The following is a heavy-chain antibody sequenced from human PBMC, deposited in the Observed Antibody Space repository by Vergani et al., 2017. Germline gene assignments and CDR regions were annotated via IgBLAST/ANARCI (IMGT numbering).Heavy chain of an antibody. CDR1: GYSLTDLT. D-gene: IGHD2-21*02. V-gene: IGHV1-24*01. J-gene: IGHJ2*01. Sequence: QVQLVQSGSEVRKPGASVKVSCQVSGYSLTDLTIHWVRQAPGKGLEWMGGFDPEHGEVTFAHHIQGRVTITEDRSTDTAYMELSSLRPEDTALYYCARDCAGGGGYCSAGWYFVLWGRGTLVSVSS. CDR2: FDPEHGEV. CDR3: ARDCAGGGGYCSAGWYFVL.